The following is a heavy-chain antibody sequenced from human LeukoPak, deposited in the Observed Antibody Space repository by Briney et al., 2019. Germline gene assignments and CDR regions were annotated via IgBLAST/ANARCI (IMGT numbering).Heavy chain of an antibody. D-gene: IGHD3-9*01. CDR2: ISAYNGNT. CDR3: ARVPLYYDILTGYIPHDAFDI. V-gene: IGHV1-18*01. Sequence: ASVKVSCKASGGTFSSYAISWVRQAPGQGLEWMGWISAYNGNTNYAQKLQGRVTMTRNTSISTAYMELSSLRSEDTAVYYCARVPLYYDILTGYIPHDAFDIWGQGTMVTVSS. CDR1: GGTFSSYA. J-gene: IGHJ3*02.